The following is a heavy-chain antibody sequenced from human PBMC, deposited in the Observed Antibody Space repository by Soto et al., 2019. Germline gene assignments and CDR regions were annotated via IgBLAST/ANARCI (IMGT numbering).Heavy chain of an antibody. CDR2: INPNSGGT. V-gene: IGHV1-2*04. D-gene: IGHD1-26*01. J-gene: IGHJ5*02. Sequence: QVQLVQSGAEVKKPGASVKVSCKASGYTFTGYYMHWVRQAPGQGLEWMGWINPNSGGTNYAQKFQGWVTMTRETSISTAYMELSRLRSDDTAVYYCARELVGATLTGKNNWFDPWGQGTLVTVSS. CDR3: ARELVGATLTGKNNWFDP. CDR1: GYTFTGYY.